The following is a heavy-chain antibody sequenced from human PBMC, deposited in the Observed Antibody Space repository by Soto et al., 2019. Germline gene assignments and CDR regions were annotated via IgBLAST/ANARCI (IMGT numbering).Heavy chain of an antibody. CDR1: GGSISNYY. J-gene: IGHJ4*02. D-gene: IGHD2-2*01. CDR3: ARAVLPATAPFEY. CDR2: IYYSGST. Sequence: QVQLQESGPRLVKPSETLSLTCIVSGGSISNYYWSWIRQPPGKGLEWIGYIYYSGSTNYNPSLQSRVTISVDTSKNQFSLKLSSVTAADTAVYYCARAVLPATAPFEYWGQGTLVTVSS. V-gene: IGHV4-59*01.